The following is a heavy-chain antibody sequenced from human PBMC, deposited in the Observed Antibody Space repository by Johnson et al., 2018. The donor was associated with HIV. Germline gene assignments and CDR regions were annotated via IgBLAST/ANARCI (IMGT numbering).Heavy chain of an antibody. CDR2: ISGSGGST. CDR3: AKVVTSSSSWQDDAFDI. J-gene: IGHJ3*02. CDR1: GFTFSSYA. V-gene: IGHV3-23*04. Sequence: VQLVESGGGLVQPGESLRLSCAASGFTFSSYAMSWVRQAPGKGLDWVSAISGSGGSTYYADSVKGRFTISRDNSKNTLYLQMNSLRAEDTAVYYCAKVVTSSSSWQDDAFDIWGQGTVVTVSS. D-gene: IGHD6-13*01.